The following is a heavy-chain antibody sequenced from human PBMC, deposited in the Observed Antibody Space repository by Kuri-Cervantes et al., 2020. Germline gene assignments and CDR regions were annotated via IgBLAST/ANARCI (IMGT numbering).Heavy chain of an antibody. J-gene: IGHJ4*02. Sequence: SVKVSCKASGYTFTYRYLHWVRQAPGQALEWMGWITPFNGNTNYAQKFQDRVTMTTDTSTSTAYMELSSLRSEDTAVYYCAREVDSHGYMDYWGQGTLVTVSS. CDR1: GYTFTYRY. D-gene: IGHD5-18*01. CDR3: AREVDSHGYMDY. V-gene: IGHV1-45*02. CDR2: ITPFNGNT.